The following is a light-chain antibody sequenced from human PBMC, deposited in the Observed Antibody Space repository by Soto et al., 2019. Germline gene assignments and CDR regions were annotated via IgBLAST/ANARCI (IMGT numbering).Light chain of an antibody. V-gene: IGLV8-61*01. CDR3: VLYLAGGTQ. J-gene: IGLJ2*01. Sequence: QTVVTQEPSFSVSPGGTVTLTCGLSSGSVSSSDYPSWYQQTPGQAPRTLLYSTSIRSSGVPDRFSGFILGNKAALTFTGAQPGDESDYYCVLYLAGGTQFGGGTQLTVL. CDR2: STS. CDR1: SGSVSSSDY.